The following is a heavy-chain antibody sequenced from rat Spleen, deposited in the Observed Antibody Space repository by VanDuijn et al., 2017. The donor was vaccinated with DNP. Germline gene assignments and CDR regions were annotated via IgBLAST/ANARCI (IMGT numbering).Heavy chain of an antibody. Sequence: EVQLVESGGGLVQPGRSVKLSCAASEFTFSDYSMAWVRQAPKEGLEWVATIVYDGSSTFYGDSVTGRFTISRDNAKSTLYLQMDSLRSEDTATYYCTTHGSIATISTGAMDVWGQGTSVTVSS. J-gene: IGHJ4*01. V-gene: IGHV5S10*01. CDR3: TTHGSIATISTGAMDV. D-gene: IGHD1-2*01. CDR2: IVYDGSST. CDR1: EFTFSDYS.